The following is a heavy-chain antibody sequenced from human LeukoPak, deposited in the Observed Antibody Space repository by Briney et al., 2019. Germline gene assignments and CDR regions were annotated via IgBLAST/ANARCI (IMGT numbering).Heavy chain of an antibody. Sequence: SGGSLRLSCAASGFIFDDYGMSWVRQAPGKGLEWVSGINWNSGSIGYADSVKGRFTISRDNAKNSLYLQMNSLRAEDMALYYCAKDKRGYYYYMDVWGKGTTVTVSS. CDR2: INWNSGSI. V-gene: IGHV3-20*04. CDR3: AKDKRGYYYYMDV. D-gene: IGHD3-10*01. J-gene: IGHJ6*03. CDR1: GFIFDDYG.